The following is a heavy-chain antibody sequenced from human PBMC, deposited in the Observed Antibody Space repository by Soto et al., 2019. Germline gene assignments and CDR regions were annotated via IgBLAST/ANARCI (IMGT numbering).Heavy chain of an antibody. CDR3: ATPIYVWGSYRYKRSHPYYYGMDV. CDR1: GYSLTSYW. J-gene: IGHJ6*02. D-gene: IGHD3-16*02. V-gene: IGHV5-10-1*01. CDR2: IDPSDSYT. Sequence: PGEYLKISCKGSGYSLTSYWISWVRQMPGKGLEWMGRIDPSDSYTNYSPSFQGHVTISADKSISTAYLQWSSLKASDTAMYYCATPIYVWGSYRYKRSHPYYYGMDVWGQGTTVTVSS.